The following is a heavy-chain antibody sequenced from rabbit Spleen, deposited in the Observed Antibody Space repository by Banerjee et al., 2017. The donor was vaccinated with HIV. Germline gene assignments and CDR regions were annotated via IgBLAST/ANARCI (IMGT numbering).Heavy chain of an antibody. CDR2: IYGGGSSP. CDR3: GRSDSTTGWAEDL. D-gene: IGHD4-1*01. Sequence: QSLEESGGDLVKPGASLTLTCTASGFSFSSSDYMCWVRQAPGKGLEWISCIYGGGSSPYYASWAKGRFTVSRTSSSTVTLQMTSLAAADTATYFCGRSDSTTGWAEDLWGPGTLVTVS. CDR1: GFSFSSSDY. V-gene: IGHV1S40*01. J-gene: IGHJ4*01.